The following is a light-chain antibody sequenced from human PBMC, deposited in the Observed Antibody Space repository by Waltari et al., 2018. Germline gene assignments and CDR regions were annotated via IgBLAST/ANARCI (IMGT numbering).Light chain of an antibody. CDR3: LLYSSVNQDVI. J-gene: IGLJ2*01. CDR2: NTN. Sequence: QTVVTQETSLTVSPGGTVTLTCSSSTGAVTSGSYPNWFQQKPGQPPRALIYNTNNRHSGTPARFSGSLLGGKAALTLSGVQPEDEADYYCLLYSSVNQDVIFGGGTKLTVL. V-gene: IGLV7-43*01. CDR1: TGAVTSGSY.